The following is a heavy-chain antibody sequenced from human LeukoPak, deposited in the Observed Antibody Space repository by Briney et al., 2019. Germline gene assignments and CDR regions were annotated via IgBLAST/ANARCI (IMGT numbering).Heavy chain of an antibody. CDR2: INPNSGGT. J-gene: IGHJ4*02. CDR1: GYTFTGYY. Sequence: ASVKVSCKASGYTFTGYYMHWVRQAPGQGLEWMGWINPNSGGTNYAQKFQGRVTMTRDTSISTAYMELSRLRSDDTAVYYCARWFGELGVWYFDYWGQGTLVTVSS. D-gene: IGHD3-10*01. CDR3: ARWFGELGVWYFDY. V-gene: IGHV1-2*02.